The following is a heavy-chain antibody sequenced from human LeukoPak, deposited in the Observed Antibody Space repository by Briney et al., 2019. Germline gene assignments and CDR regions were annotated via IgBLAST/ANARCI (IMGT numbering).Heavy chain of an antibody. CDR2: IGGSGGTI. V-gene: IGHV3-23*01. J-gene: IGHJ6*04. D-gene: IGHD3-10*02. CDR3: AELGITMIGGV. Sequence: PGGSLRLSCAASGFTFSTYAMTWVRQAPGKGLEWVSAIGGSGGTIYYADSVKGRFTISRDNAKNSLYLQMNSLRAEDTAVYYCAELGITMIGGVWGKGTTVTISS. CDR1: GFTFSTYA.